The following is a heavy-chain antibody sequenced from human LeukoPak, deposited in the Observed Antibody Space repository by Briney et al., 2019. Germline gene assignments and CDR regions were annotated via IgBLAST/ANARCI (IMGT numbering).Heavy chain of an antibody. D-gene: IGHD2-15*01. CDR1: GGSISSGSYY. V-gene: IGHV4-61*02. CDR2: IYTSGST. Sequence: SETLSLTCTVSGGSISSGSYYWSWIRRPAGKGLEWIGRIYTSGSTNYNPSLKSRVTISVDTSKNQFSLKLSSVTAADTAVYYCARFPKPYCSGDSCYSGYYFDYWGQGTLVTVSS. CDR3: ARFPKPYCSGDSCYSGYYFDY. J-gene: IGHJ4*02.